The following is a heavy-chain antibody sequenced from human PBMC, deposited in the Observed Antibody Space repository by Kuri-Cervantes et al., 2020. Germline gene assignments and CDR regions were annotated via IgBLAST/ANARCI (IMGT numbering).Heavy chain of an antibody. CDR1: GYTFTGYY. D-gene: IGHD1-1*01. Sequence: ASVKVSCKASGYTFTGYYMHWVRQAPGQGLEWMGWINPNSGHTGYAQNFQGRVTMTRNTSISTAYMEVSSLRSEDTAVYYCASASTGIAFDIWGQGTMVTVSS. V-gene: IGHV1-8*02. J-gene: IGHJ3*02. CDR3: ASASTGIAFDI. CDR2: INPNSGHT.